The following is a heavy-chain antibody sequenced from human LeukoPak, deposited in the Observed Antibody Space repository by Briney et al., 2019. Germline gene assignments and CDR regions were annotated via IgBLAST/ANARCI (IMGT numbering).Heavy chain of an antibody. Sequence: GGSLRLSCAASGFSFNESYMTWIRQAPGKGLEWVAYISGRSYSMYYADSVKGRFNISRDNSLNSLYLHMSSLRADDTAVYYCVRGKRLFAYWGQGTLVTVSS. CDR2: ISGRSYSM. CDR1: GFSFNESY. CDR3: VRGKRLFAY. J-gene: IGHJ4*02. V-gene: IGHV3-11*01.